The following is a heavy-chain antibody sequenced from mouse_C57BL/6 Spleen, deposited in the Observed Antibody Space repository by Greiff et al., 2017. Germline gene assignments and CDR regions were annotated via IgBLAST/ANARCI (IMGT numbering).Heavy chain of an antibody. V-gene: IGHV1-26*01. J-gene: IGHJ4*01. CDR3: ASRRTTNYYGYYAMDY. D-gene: IGHD1-1*01. CDR1: GYTFTDYY. CDR2: INPNNGGT. Sequence: VQLQQSGPELVKPGASVKISCKASGYTFTDYYMNWVKQSHGKSLEWIGDINPNNGGTSYNQKFKGKATLTVDKSSSTAYMELRSLTSEDSAVYYCASRRTTNYYGYYAMDYWGQGTSVTVSS.